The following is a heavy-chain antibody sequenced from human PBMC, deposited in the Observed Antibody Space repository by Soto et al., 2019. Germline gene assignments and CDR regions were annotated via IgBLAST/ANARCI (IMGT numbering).Heavy chain of an antibody. J-gene: IGHJ4*02. D-gene: IGHD2-15*01. CDR2: ISYDGSNK. Sequence: GGSLRLSCAASGFTFSSYAMHWVRQAPGKGLEWVAVISYDGSNKYYADSVKGRFTISRDTSKNTLVLEMNNLRVEDTAVYYCAKDRRDGDFMHILVVDFWGQGALVTVS. V-gene: IGHV3-30-3*01. CDR1: GFTFSSYA. CDR3: AKDRRDGDFMHILVVDF.